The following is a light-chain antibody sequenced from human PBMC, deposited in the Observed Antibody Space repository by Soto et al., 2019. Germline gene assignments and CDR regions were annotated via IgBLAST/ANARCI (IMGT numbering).Light chain of an antibody. CDR3: QQYNNWPPYT. CDR2: GAS. CDR1: QSVGSN. J-gene: IGKJ2*01. V-gene: IGKV3-15*01. Sequence: EIVMTQSPATLSVSPGERATLFCRSSQSVGSNLAWYQQKPGQAPRLLIYGASTRATVIPARFSGSGSGTEFTITISSLQSEYFAVYYCQQYNNWPPYTFGQGTKLEIK.